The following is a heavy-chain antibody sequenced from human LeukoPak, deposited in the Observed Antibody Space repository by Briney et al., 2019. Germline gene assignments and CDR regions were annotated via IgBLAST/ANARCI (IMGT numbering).Heavy chain of an antibody. CDR3: ARVPSNSSGWRAWGDY. D-gene: IGHD6-25*01. J-gene: IGHJ4*02. Sequence: GASVKVSRKASGYTFTNHGINWVRQAPGQGLEWMGWISAYNGDTKYAQKFQGRVTMTTDTSTTTAYMELRSLGSDDTAVYYRARVPSNSSGWRAWGDYWGQGILVTVSS. CDR1: GYTFTNHG. CDR2: ISAYNGDT. V-gene: IGHV1-18*04.